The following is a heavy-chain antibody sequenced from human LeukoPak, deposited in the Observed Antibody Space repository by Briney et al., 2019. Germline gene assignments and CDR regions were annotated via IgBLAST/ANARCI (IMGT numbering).Heavy chain of an antibody. CDR2: IFYSGST. D-gene: IGHD3-16*02. Sequence: SETLSLTCTVSGGSISSYYWSWIRQPPGKGLEWIGYIFYSGSTNYNPSLKSRVTMSVDTSKNQFSLTLISVTAADTAVYYCARRPLTFGGLIALDYWGQGTLVTVSS. J-gene: IGHJ4*02. CDR3: ARRPLTFGGLIALDY. CDR1: GGSISSYY. V-gene: IGHV4-59*01.